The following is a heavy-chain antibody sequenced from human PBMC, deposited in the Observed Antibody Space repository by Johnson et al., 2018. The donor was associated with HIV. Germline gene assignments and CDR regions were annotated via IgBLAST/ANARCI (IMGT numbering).Heavy chain of an antibody. V-gene: IGHV3-30-3*01. CDR3: ARDLVQSPDYYDPVFFDI. CDR1: GFTFSSYA. D-gene: IGHD3-22*01. J-gene: IGHJ3*02. CDR2: ISYDGSNK. Sequence: VQLVESGGGVVQPGRSLRLSCAASGFTFSSYAMHWVRQAPGKGLEWVAVISYDGSNKYYAASVKGRFTISSDNSKNTLYLQMNSLRAEDTAVYYCARDLVQSPDYYDPVFFDIWGQGTMVTVSS.